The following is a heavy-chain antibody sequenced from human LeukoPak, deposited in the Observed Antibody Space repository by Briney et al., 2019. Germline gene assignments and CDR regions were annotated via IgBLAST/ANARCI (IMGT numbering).Heavy chain of an antibody. Sequence: PSETLSLTCIVSGGSISSSNDYWGWIRQPPGKGLEWIGNIYYTGSSYYNPSLKSRVTISVDRSKNQFSLKLSSVTAADTAVYYCARAPSPITMVRGVMSYFDYWGQGTLVTVSS. CDR2: IYYTGSS. V-gene: IGHV4-39*07. CDR3: ARAPSPITMVRGVMSYFDY. J-gene: IGHJ4*02. D-gene: IGHD3-10*01. CDR1: GGSISSSNDY.